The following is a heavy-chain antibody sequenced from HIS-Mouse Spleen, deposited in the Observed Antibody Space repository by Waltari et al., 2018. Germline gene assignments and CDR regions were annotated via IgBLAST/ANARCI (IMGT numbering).Heavy chain of an antibody. Sequence: QLQLQESGPGLVKPSETLSLTCTVSGGSISSSSYYWGWIRQPPGTGLEWIGSIDYSGRTYYNRSLKSRVTISVDTSKNQFSLKLSSVTAADTAVYYCAREIPYSSSWYDWYFDLWGRGTLVTVSS. V-gene: IGHV4-39*07. CDR2: IDYSGRT. D-gene: IGHD6-13*01. J-gene: IGHJ2*01. CDR1: GGSISSSSYY. CDR3: AREIPYSSSWYDWYFDL.